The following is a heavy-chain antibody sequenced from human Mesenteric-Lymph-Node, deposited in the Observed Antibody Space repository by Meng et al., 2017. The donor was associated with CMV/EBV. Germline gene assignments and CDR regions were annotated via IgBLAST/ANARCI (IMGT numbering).Heavy chain of an antibody. CDR2: IYGTGIT. V-gene: IGHV4-61*08. D-gene: IGHD2/OR15-2a*01. CDR1: GVSVASGAYH. CDR3: AKSRSSTPGIVDD. J-gene: IGHJ4*02. Sequence: QVQLQEWGPGLVKPSWTLSLTCIVSGVSVASGAYHWSWIRQSPGKGLEWIGYIYGTGITIYNPSLKSRVTILLETSKNQFSLKLNSVTTADTAVYYCAKSRSSTPGIVDDWGQGTLVTVSS.